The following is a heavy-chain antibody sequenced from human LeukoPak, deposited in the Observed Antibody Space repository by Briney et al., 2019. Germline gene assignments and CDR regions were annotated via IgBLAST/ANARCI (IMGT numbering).Heavy chain of an antibody. CDR2: IIPIFGTA. V-gene: IGHV1-69*01. D-gene: IGHD6-19*01. Sequence: KASGGTFSSYAISWVRQAPGQGLEWMGGIIPIFGTANYAQKFQGRVTITADESTSTAYMELSSLRSEDTAVYYCARDRDGIAVAGSFDYWGQGTLVTVSS. CDR1: GGTFSSYA. J-gene: IGHJ4*02. CDR3: ARDRDGIAVAGSFDY.